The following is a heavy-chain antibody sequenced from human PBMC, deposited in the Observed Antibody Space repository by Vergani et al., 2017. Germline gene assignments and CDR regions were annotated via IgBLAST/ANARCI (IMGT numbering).Heavy chain of an antibody. J-gene: IGHJ5*02. CDR2: ISSSGSTL. V-gene: IGHV3-48*03. Sequence: EVQLVESGGGLVQPGGSLRLSCAASGFTFSSYEMNWVRQAPGKGLEWVSYISSSGSTLYYADSVKGRFTISRDNAKNSLYLQMNILRAEDTAVYYCARGSYDFWRRYNWFDPWGQGTLVTVSS. CDR1: GFTFSSYE. CDR3: ARGSYDFWRRYNWFDP. D-gene: IGHD3-3*01.